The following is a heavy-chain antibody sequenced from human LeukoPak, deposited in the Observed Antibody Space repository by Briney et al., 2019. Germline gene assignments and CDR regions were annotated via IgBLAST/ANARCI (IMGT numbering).Heavy chain of an antibody. V-gene: IGHV1-69*13. Sequence: SVKVSCKASGGTFSSYAISWVRQAPGQGLEWMGGIIPIFGTANYAQKFQGRVTITADESTSTAYMELSSLRSEDTAVYYCARGGVYYGSTDYRPFDYWGQGTLVTVSS. J-gene: IGHJ4*02. CDR2: IIPIFGTA. CDR3: ARGGVYYGSTDYRPFDY. CDR1: GGTFSSYA. D-gene: IGHD3-10*01.